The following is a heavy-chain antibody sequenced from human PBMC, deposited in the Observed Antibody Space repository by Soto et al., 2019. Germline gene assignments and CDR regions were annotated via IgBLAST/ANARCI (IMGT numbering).Heavy chain of an antibody. CDR1: GFTFSSYA. CDR3: ARGGPLS. Sequence: GGSLRLSCAASGFTFSSYAMHWVRQAPGKGLEWVAVISYDGSNKYYADSVKGRFTISRDNSKNTLYLQMNSLRAEDTAVYYCARGGPLSWGQGTLVTVSS. D-gene: IGHD3-10*01. CDR2: ISYDGSNK. V-gene: IGHV3-30-3*01. J-gene: IGHJ4*02.